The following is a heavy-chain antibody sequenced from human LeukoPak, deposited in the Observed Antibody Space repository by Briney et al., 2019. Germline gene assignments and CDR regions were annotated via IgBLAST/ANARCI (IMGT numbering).Heavy chain of an antibody. CDR1: GFTFSDYY. Sequence: KPGGSLRLSCAASGFTFSDYYMSWIRQAPGKGLEWVSYISSSGSTIYYANSVKGRFTISRDNAKNSLYLQMNSLRAEDTAVYYCVRDKVDYYDSSGYYWIYWGQGTLVTVSS. D-gene: IGHD3-22*01. CDR3: VRDKVDYYDSSGYYWIY. CDR2: ISSSGSTI. J-gene: IGHJ4*02. V-gene: IGHV3-11*04.